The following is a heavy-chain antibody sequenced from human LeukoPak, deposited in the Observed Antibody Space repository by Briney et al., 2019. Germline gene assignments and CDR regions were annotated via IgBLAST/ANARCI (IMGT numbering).Heavy chain of an antibody. CDR3: ATDPHSGYCSGESCYPYDY. V-gene: IGHV3-15*01. J-gene: IGHJ4*02. CDR2: IKRDTDGETT. D-gene: IGHD2-15*01. CDR1: GLSFNDAW. Sequence: GGSLRLSCAASGLSFNDAWMSWVRQAPGKGLEWVGRIKRDTDGETTDYAAPVKGRFTTLRDDSRNTLYLQMTTLKTEDTALYYCATDPHSGYCSGESCYPYDYWGQGTLVTVSS.